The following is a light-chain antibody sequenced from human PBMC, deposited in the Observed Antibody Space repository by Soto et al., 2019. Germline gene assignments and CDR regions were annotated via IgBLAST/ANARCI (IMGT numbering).Light chain of an antibody. CDR1: QSVSSN. V-gene: IGKV3-15*01. J-gene: IGKJ3*01. Sequence: EIVMTQSPATLSVSPGERATLSCRASQSVSSNLAWYQQKPGQAPRLLIYGTSTRATGIPARFSGSGSGTEFTLNISSLHSEDFAVYYCQQYNKGFTFGPGTKVDIK. CDR3: QQYNKGFT. CDR2: GTS.